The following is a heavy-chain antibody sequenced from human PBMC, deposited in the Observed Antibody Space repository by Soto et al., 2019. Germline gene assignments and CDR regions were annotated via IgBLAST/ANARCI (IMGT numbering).Heavy chain of an antibody. CDR1: GFTFNNYW. CDR2: IKTDGSVT. D-gene: IGHD6-13*01. J-gene: IGHJ4*02. CDR3: ARDGAAVGIHYDY. V-gene: IGHV3-74*01. Sequence: LRLSCAASGFTFNNYWMHWVRQAPGKGLVWVSRIKTDGSVTTYSDSVKGRFTIYRDNAKNTLYLQMNSLRDEDTAVYFCARDGAAVGIHYDYWGQGTLVTVCS.